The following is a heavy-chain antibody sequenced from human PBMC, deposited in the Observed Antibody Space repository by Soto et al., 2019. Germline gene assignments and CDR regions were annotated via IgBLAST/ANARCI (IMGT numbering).Heavy chain of an antibody. V-gene: IGHV4-30-2*06. CDR1: GASISYGGFS. CDR3: ARGGGYDSFDY. CDR2: ISHLEST. D-gene: IGHD5-12*01. Sequence: SETLSLTCTVSGASISYGGFSWSWIRQSPGKGLEWIGYISHLESTYFHPSFESRLTMSIDRTRNQFSLKLSSVTAADMAVYYCARGGGYDSFDYWGQGVLVTVSS. J-gene: IGHJ4*02.